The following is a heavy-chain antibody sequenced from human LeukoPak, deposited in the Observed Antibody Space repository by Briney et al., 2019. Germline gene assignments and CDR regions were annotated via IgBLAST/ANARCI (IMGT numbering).Heavy chain of an antibody. CDR1: GGTFSSYA. J-gene: IGHJ5*02. D-gene: IGHD2-8*01. CDR3: AGSFIVLMVYARDNWFDP. CDR2: IIPIFGTA. Sequence: SVKVSCKASGGTFSSYAISWVRQAPGQGLEWMGRIIPIFGTANYAQRFQGRVTITTDESTSTAYMELSSLRSEDTAVYYCAGSFIVLMVYARDNWFDPWGQGTLVTVSS. V-gene: IGHV1-69*05.